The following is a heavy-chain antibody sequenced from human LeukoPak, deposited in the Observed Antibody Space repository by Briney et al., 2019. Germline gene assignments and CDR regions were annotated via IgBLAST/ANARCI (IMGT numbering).Heavy chain of an antibody. CDR3: AGHHPRNTVDF. CDR2: ISYSGFT. Sequence: PSETLSLTCTVSGGSISSYQWSRIRQPPGKGLEWIGYISYSGFTNYNPSLKSRVTISLDTSKNQFSLKLTSVTAADTAVYYCAGHHPRNTVDFWGQGTLVTVSS. CDR1: GGSISSYQ. D-gene: IGHD2/OR15-2a*01. J-gene: IGHJ4*02. V-gene: IGHV4-59*08.